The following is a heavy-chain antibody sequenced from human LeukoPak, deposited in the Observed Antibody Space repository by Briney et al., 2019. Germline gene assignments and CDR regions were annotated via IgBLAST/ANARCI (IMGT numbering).Heavy chain of an antibody. CDR1: GFTFNSYT. Sequence: GGSLRLSCAASGFTFNSYTIHWVRQAPGKGLEWVAVISYDGSKKNYADSVKGRFTISRDNSKNTLYLQMNSLRAEDTAVYYCAKASIVVVIWGQGTLVTVSS. J-gene: IGHJ4*02. D-gene: IGHD3-22*01. V-gene: IGHV3-30*04. CDR2: ISYDGSKK. CDR3: AKASIVVVI.